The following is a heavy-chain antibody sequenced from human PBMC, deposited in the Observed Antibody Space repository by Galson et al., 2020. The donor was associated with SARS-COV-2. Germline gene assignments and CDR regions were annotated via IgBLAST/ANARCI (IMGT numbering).Heavy chain of an antibody. D-gene: IGHD2-2*01. CDR2: ISYDGTNK. J-gene: IGHJ6*02. V-gene: IGHV3-30*18. Sequence: GGSPSPSCAASAFTSSSYGMHWFRQAPHQGLEWVAAISYDGTNKYYAYPLQGRFTISRDKSKNTLYLQMNILRAEDPAVYYCAKEGIDCSSTSCYEGWVYYYYGMDVWGQGTTVTVSS. CDR3: AKEGIDCSSTSCYEGWVYYYYGMDV. CDR1: AFTSSSYG.